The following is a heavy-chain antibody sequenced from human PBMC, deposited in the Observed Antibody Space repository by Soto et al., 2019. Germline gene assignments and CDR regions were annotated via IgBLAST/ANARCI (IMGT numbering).Heavy chain of an antibody. CDR2: IQSGGPT. CDR1: GFTVSSKY. V-gene: IGHV3-66*01. Sequence: GGSLRLSCAASGFTVSSKYMSWVRQAPGKGLEWVSLIQSGGPTYYADSVKGRFTISRDTSENTLHLQMDSLRAEDTAVYYCARGYCSSTSCYFQHWGQGTLVTVSS. CDR3: ARGYCSSTSCYFQH. D-gene: IGHD2-2*01. J-gene: IGHJ1*01.